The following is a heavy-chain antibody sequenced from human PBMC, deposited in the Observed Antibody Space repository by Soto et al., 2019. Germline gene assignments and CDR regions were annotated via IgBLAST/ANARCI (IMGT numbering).Heavy chain of an antibody. CDR1: GFTFSSYA. J-gene: IGHJ4*02. V-gene: IGHV3-64D*08. CDR2: ISSNGGST. Sequence: QPGGSLRLSCSASGFTFSSYAMHWVRQAPGEGLEYVSAISSNGGSTYYADSVKGRFTISRDNSKNTLYLQMSSLRAQDTAVYYRVNSLCSSSCYLACFDYWRQLYLVTVSS. CDR3: VNSLCSSSCYLACFDY. D-gene: IGHD6-13*01.